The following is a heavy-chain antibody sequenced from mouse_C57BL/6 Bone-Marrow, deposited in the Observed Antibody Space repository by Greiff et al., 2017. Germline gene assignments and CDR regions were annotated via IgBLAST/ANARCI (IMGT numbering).Heavy chain of an antibody. Sequence: VQLQQSGAELVRPGTSVKMFCKASRYTFTNYWKGWAKQRPGHGLEWIGDFYSGGGYTNYNEKFKGKATLTADKYSSTAYMQFSSLTSEDSAIYYCARSWGYSSFAYWGQGTLVTVSA. V-gene: IGHV1-63*01. J-gene: IGHJ3*01. D-gene: IGHD2-3*01. CDR3: ARSWGYSSFAY. CDR1: RYTFTNYW. CDR2: FYSGGGYT.